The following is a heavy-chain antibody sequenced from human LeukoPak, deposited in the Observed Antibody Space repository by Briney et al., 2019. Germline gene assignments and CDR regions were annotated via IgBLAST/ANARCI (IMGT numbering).Heavy chain of an antibody. CDR3: ARDYNNVPDY. J-gene: IGHJ4*02. V-gene: IGHV1-18*01. CDR1: GYTFTTYG. Sequence: EASVKVSCKASGYTFTTYGFSWVRQAPGQGLEWMGWINAYNGYTNYAQKFQGRVTMTTETSTSTAYMELRSLRSDDTAVYYCARDYNNVPDYWGQGTLVTVSS. CDR2: INAYNGYT. D-gene: IGHD3-16*01.